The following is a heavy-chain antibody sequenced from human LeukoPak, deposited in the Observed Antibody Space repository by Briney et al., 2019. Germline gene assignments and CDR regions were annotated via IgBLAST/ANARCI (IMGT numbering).Heavy chain of an antibody. CDR3: ARDQFRSITENRWRYDPFDI. D-gene: IGHD1-20*01. V-gene: IGHV4-59*12. J-gene: IGHJ3*02. Sequence: SEILSLTCSISAGSIISYYWSWIRQPPGNELEWIGYVYYSGTTNYNPSLKSRVFISVDTSKNQFSLKLSSVAAADTAVYYCARDQFRSITENRWRYDPFDIWGQGTMVTVSS. CDR1: AGSIISYY. CDR2: VYYSGTT.